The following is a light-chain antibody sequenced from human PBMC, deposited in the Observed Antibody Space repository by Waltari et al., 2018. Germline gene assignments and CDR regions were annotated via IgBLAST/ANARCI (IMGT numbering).Light chain of an antibody. V-gene: IGLV2-23*02. CDR1: SSDVGSYNL. J-gene: IGLJ1*01. Sequence: QSALPQPASVSGSPGQSITISCTGTSSDVGSYNLVSWYQQHPGKAPKLIIYGVSKRPAGVSNRFSGSKSGNTASLTISGLQAEDEADYYCCSYAGSSTRYVFGTGTKVTVL. CDR3: CSYAGSSTRYV. CDR2: GVS.